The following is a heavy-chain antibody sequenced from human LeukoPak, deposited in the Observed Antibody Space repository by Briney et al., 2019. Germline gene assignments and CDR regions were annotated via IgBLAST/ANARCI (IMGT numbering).Heavy chain of an antibody. CDR1: GFTFTDYW. D-gene: IGHD3-3*01. V-gene: IGHV3-7*03. CDR2: INRAGIES. CDR3: ARGLFWSGYKFDY. J-gene: IGHJ4*02. Sequence: PGRSLRLSCAASGFTFTDYWMTWVRQVPGKGLEWVANINRAGIESYYVDSVKGRFTISRDNAENSLYLQMDSLRVDDTAVYYCARGLFWSGYKFDYWGQGTLVTVSS.